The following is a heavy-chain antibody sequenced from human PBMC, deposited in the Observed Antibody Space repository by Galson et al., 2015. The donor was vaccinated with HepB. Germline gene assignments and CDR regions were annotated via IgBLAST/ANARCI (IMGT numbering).Heavy chain of an antibody. J-gene: IGHJ4*02. V-gene: IGHV1-46*01. Sequence: SVKVSCKASGYTLTNYHFHWVRQAPGQGPEWMGKIFAGGGSTSYVERFRGRVTLTRDSSTSTIYMEVSSLRSDDTAVYYCARETPDTYYFDYWGQGTLVTVSS. CDR1: GYTLTNYH. D-gene: IGHD2-15*01. CDR2: IFAGGGST. CDR3: ARETPDTYYFDY.